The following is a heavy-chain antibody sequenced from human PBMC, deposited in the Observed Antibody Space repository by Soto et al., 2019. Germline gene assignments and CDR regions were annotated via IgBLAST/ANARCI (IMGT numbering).Heavy chain of an antibody. J-gene: IGHJ4*02. V-gene: IGHV4-4*02. CDR2: IYHSGKT. D-gene: IGHD3-3*02. CDR1: GDSISSNTW. Sequence: QVQLQESGPGLVKPSETLSLTCPVSGDSISSNTWWSWVRQSPGKGLEWIGEIYHSGKTTYKPSLKSRVAMSIDKSKNQLSLKLTSVTAADTAVYYCASRPAYISGKDYWGQGTLVTVSS. CDR3: ASRPAYISGKDY.